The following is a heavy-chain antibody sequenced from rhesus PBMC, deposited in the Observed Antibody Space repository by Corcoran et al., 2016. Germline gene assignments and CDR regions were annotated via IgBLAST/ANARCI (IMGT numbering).Heavy chain of an antibody. J-gene: IGHJ4*01. CDR2: INGNSGSP. Sequence: QVQLQESGPGLVKSSETLSLTCAVSGASISSYWWTWIRQPPGKGLEWIGEINGNSGSPDYNPSLKSRVTISKDASKNQFSLKLNSVTAADTAVYYCASEFVYWGQGVLVTVSS. CDR3: ASEFVY. V-gene: IGHV4-80*01. CDR1: GASISSYW.